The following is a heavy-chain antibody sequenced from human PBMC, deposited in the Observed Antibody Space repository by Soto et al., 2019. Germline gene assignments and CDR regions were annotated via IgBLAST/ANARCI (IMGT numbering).Heavy chain of an antibody. CDR1: GDSISSSTYV. J-gene: IGHJ4*02. CDR3: ARHLGEVYLEY. V-gene: IGHV4-39*01. Sequence: QLQLQESGPGLVKPSETLSLTCTVSGDSISSSTYVWGWVRQPQGKGLEWIGSIYYSGSTYYNPSIKSRATKSEDTSKKHFSLTLSSVTAADTAVYYCARHLGEVYLEYWGQGTLVNVSS. CDR2: IYYSGST.